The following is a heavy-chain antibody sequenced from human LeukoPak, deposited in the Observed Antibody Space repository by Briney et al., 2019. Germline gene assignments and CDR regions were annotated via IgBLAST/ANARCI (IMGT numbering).Heavy chain of an antibody. J-gene: IGHJ5*02. CDR2: IRYDGSDK. D-gene: IGHD1-26*01. Sequence: GGSLRLSCAASGFTFSSYGIHWVRQAPVKGLEWVAFIRYDGSDKYFADIVKGRFTISRDDSKNTVYLQMNSLRVEDTAIYYCARDPLTGSYGVNWLDPWGQGTLVTVSS. CDR3: ARDPLTGSYGVNWLDP. V-gene: IGHV3-30*02. CDR1: GFTFSSYG.